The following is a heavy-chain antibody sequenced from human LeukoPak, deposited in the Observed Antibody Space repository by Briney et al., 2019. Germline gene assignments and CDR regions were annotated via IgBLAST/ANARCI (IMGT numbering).Heavy chain of an antibody. D-gene: IGHD3-3*01. CDR3: ARLGTIFGVVIRPYDY. J-gene: IGHJ4*02. V-gene: IGHV4-59*12. CDR2: IYSGST. CDR1: GGSISTYY. Sequence: SETLSLTCTVSGGSISTYYWNWIRQPPGKGLEWIGYIYSGSTNYNPSLKSRVTISVDTSKNQFSLKLSPVTAADTAVYYCARLGTIFGVVIRPYDYWGQGTLVTVSS.